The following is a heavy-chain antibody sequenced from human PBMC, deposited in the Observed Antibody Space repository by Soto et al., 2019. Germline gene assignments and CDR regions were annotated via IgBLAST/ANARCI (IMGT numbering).Heavy chain of an antibody. D-gene: IGHD2-21*02. CDR3: ARAVTGARLVDWYFDL. CDR2: INHRGNT. CDR1: GGSFSSYY. J-gene: IGHJ2*01. V-gene: IGHV4-34*02. Sequence: QVQLQQRGAGLLKPSETLSLTCVVFGGSFSSYYWSWIRQPPGKGLEWIGEINHRGNTNYNPPLKSRVSMSVDTSNNQFSLKLTSVTAADTALYYCARAVTGARLVDWYFDLWGPGTQVTVSS.